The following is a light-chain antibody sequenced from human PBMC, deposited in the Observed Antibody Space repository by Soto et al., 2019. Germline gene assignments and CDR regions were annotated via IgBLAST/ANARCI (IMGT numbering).Light chain of an antibody. J-gene: IGKJ1*01. CDR1: QSLVFSDGNTY. Sequence: DVVMTQSPLSLPVTLGQPASISCRSSQSLVFSDGNTYLNWFQQRPGQSPRRLIYKVSYRDSGVPDRLSGSGSGTDFTLKISRVEAEDVGVDYCLQATHWPGTFGQGTKVEIK. CDR3: LQATHWPGT. V-gene: IGKV2-30*01. CDR2: KVS.